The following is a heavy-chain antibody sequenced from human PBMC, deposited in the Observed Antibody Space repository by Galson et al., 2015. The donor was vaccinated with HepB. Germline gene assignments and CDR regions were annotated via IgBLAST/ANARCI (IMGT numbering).Heavy chain of an antibody. J-gene: IGHJ5*02. CDR3: ARSLPIAVAGRGGNWFDP. V-gene: IGHV1-2*02. CDR1: GYTFTGYY. CDR2: INPNSGGT. D-gene: IGHD6-19*01. Sequence: SVKVSCKASGYTFTGYYMHWVRQAPGQGLEWMGWINPNSGGTNYAQKFQGRVTMTRDTSISTAYMELSRLRSDDTAVYYCARSLPIAVAGRGGNWFDPWGQGTLVTVSS.